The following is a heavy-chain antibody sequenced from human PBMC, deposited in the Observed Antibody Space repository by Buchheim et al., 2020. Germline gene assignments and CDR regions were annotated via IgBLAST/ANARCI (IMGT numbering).Heavy chain of an antibody. CDR1: GGSISSSSYY. J-gene: IGHJ4*02. CDR2: IYYSGST. Sequence: QLQLQESGPGLVKPSETLSLTCTVSGGSISSSSYYWGWIRQPPGKGLEWIGSIYYSGSTYYNPSLKSRVTISVDTSTNQFSMKLSSVTAADTAVYYCASHYYDFWSAANYYFDYWGQGTL. D-gene: IGHD3-3*01. V-gene: IGHV4-39*01. CDR3: ASHYYDFWSAANYYFDY.